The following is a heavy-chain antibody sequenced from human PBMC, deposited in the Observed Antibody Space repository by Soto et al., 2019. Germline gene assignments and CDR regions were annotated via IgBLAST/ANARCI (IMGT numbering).Heavy chain of an antibody. J-gene: IGHJ5*02. CDR3: ARISITGTTDWFDP. Sequence: PSETLSLTCTVSGGSISSGGYYWSWIRQHPGKGLEWIGYIYYSGSTYYNPSLKSRVTISVDTSKNQFSLKLSSVTAADTAVYYCARISITGTTDWFDPWGQGTLVTV. V-gene: IGHV4-31*03. CDR1: GGSISSGGYY. D-gene: IGHD1-7*01. CDR2: IYYSGST.